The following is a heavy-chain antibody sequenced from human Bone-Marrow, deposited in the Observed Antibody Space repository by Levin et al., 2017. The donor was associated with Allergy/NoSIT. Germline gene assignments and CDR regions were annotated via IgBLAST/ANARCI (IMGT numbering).Heavy chain of an antibody. V-gene: IGHV3-7*01. CDR2: IKQDGSEK. J-gene: IGHJ6*02. CDR3: ARGGYCSSTSCPVGYYYGMDG. D-gene: IGHD2-2*01. Sequence: GGSLRLSCAASGFTFSSYWMSWVRQAPGKGLEWVANIKQDGSEKYYVDSVKGRFTISRDNAKNSLYLQMNSLRAEDTAVYYCARGGYCSSTSCPVGYYYGMDGWGQGTTVTVSS. CDR1: GFTFSSYW.